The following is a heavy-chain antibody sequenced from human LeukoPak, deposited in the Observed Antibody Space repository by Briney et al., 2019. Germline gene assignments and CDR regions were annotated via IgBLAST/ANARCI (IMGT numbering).Heavy chain of an antibody. CDR3: TRGRGVCGYSYCGDAFDI. CDR1: GGTFSSYA. J-gene: IGHJ3*02. D-gene: IGHD5-18*01. Sequence: ASVKVSCKAYGGTFSSYAISWVRQAPGQGLEWMGWINTNTGNPTYAQGFTGRFVSSLDTSVSTAYLQISSLKAEDAAVYYCTRGRGVCGYSYCGDAFDIWGQGTMVTVSS. CDR2: INTNTGNP. V-gene: IGHV7-4-1*02.